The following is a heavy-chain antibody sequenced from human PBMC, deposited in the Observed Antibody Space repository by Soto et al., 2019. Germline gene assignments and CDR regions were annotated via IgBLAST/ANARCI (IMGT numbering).Heavy chain of an antibody. Sequence: GASVKVSCKASGYTSTIYYMQWVRQAPGQGLEWMGIINPSGGSTTYAQKFQGRVTMTRDTSTSTVYMELSSLRSEDTAVYFCARDSITIYSTLDYYGMDVWGQGTTVTVSS. D-gene: IGHD3-10*01. V-gene: IGHV1-46*03. CDR3: ARDSITIYSTLDYYGMDV. CDR2: INPSGGST. J-gene: IGHJ6*02. CDR1: GYTSTIYY.